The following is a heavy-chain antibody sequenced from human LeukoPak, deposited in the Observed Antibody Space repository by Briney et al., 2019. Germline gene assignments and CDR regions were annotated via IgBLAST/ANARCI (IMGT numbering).Heavy chain of an antibody. V-gene: IGHV3-53*01. J-gene: IGHJ4*02. Sequence: GGSLRLSCAASGFTVSSNYMNWVRQAPGKGLEWVSVIAGSDGFTQYADSVKGRFTISRDNSKNTVYLQMNRLRVEDTALYYCARSLDYWGQGTLVTVSS. CDR1: GFTVSSNY. CDR2: IAGSDGFT. CDR3: ARSLDY.